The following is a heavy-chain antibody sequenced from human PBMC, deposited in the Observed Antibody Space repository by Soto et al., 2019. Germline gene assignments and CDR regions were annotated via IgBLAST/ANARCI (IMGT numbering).Heavy chain of an antibody. J-gene: IGHJ4*02. CDR3: AAGGGPPRYY. V-gene: IGHV4-30-2*01. CDR2: IYHSGST. CDR1: GGSISSGGYS. D-gene: IGHD1-26*01. Sequence: QLQLQESGSGLVKPSQTLSLTCAVSGGSISSGGYSWSWIRQPPGKGLEWIGYIYHSGSTYYNPSPQCRATISVPTSKNQYSLKLRSVTAADAAVYYCAAGGGPPRYYWGQGTLVTVSS.